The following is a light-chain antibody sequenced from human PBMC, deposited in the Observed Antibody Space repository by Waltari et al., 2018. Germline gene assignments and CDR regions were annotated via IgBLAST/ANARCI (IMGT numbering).Light chain of an antibody. Sequence: EIVLTQSPGTLSLSQGERATLSCRASQSVTSSYVAWYHQRPGQAPRLLIYGASNRATGIPDRISGSGSGTDFTLTISRLEPEDFAVYYCQQYGSSPWTFGQGTKVEIK. V-gene: IGKV3-20*01. J-gene: IGKJ1*01. CDR2: GAS. CDR1: QSVTSSY. CDR3: QQYGSSPWT.